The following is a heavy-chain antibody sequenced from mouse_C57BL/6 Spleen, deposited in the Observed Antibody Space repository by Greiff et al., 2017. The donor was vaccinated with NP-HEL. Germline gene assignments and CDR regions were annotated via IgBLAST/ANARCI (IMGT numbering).Heavy chain of an antibody. CDR3: ASGDYYGSRDYAMDY. CDR2: IDPNSGGT. D-gene: IGHD1-1*01. V-gene: IGHV1-72*01. J-gene: IGHJ4*01. Sequence: VKLMESGAELVKPGASVKLSCKASGYTFTSYWMHWVKQRPGRGLEWIGRIDPNSGGTKYNEKFKSKATLTVDKPSSTAYMQLSSLTSEDSAVYYCASGDYYGSRDYAMDYWGQGTSVTVSS. CDR1: GYTFTSYW.